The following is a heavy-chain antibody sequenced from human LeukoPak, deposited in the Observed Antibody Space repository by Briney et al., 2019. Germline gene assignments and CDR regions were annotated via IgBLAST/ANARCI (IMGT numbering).Heavy chain of an antibody. CDR2: ISSSSSYI. V-gene: IGHV3-21*01. CDR1: GFTFSSYS. CDR3: ARGGNSIFDY. D-gene: IGHD4-23*01. J-gene: IGHJ4*02. Sequence: GGSLRLSCAASGFTFSSYSMNWVRQAPGKGLEWVSSISSSSSYIYYADSVKGRFTIPRDNAKNSLYLQMNSLRAEDTAVYYCARGGNSIFDYWGQGTLVTVSS.